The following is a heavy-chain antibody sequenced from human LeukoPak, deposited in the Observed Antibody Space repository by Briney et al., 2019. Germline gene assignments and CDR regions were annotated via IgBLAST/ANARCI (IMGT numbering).Heavy chain of an antibody. Sequence: GSLRLSCAASGFTFSSYWMSWVRQAPGKGLEWVANIKQDGSEKYYVDSVKGRFTISRDNAKNSLYLQMNSLRAEDTAVYYCARDDHCSGGSCYPYYYYGMDVWGQGTTVTVSS. CDR2: IKQDGSEK. V-gene: IGHV3-7*01. CDR1: GFTFSSYW. J-gene: IGHJ6*02. D-gene: IGHD2-15*01. CDR3: ARDDHCSGGSCYPYYYYGMDV.